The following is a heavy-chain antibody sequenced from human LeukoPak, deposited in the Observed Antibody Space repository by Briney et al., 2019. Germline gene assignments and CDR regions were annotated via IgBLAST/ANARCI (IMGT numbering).Heavy chain of an antibody. D-gene: IGHD1-26*01. CDR1: GYTFTSYG. J-gene: IGHJ4*02. Sequence: ASVKVSCKASGYTFTSYGISWVRQAPGQGLEWMGWISAYNGNTNYAQKLQGRVTMTTDTSTSTAYMELRSLRSDDTAVYYCARDLSGGEWELLPSSAPDYWGQGTLVTVSS. CDR2: ISAYNGNT. CDR3: ARDLSGGEWELLPSSAPDY. V-gene: IGHV1-18*01.